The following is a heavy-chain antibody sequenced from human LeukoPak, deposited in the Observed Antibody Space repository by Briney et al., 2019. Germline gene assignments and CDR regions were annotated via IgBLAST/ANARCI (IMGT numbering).Heavy chain of an antibody. J-gene: IGHJ5*02. CDR2: IIPILGIA. D-gene: IGHD6-19*01. CDR1: GGTFSSYA. V-gene: IGHV1-69*04. Sequence: SVNVSCKASGGTFSSYAISWVRQAPGQGLEWMGRIIPILGIANYAQKFQGRVTITADKSTSTAYMELSSLRSEDTAVYYCARDLSVIAVAGTIDPWGQGTLVTVSS. CDR3: ARDLSVIAVAGTIDP.